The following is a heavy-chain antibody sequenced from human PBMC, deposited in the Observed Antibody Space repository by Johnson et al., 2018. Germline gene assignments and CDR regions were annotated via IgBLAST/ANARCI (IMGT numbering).Heavy chain of an antibody. CDR3: ARGKGIYYYYYYMDV. V-gene: IGHV4-59*01. D-gene: IGHD2-15*01. Sequence: QVQLQESGPGLVKPSETLSLTCTVSGGSISSYYWSWIRQPPGKGLEWIGYIYYSGNTNYNPSLKSRVTISVDTSKTQFSLKLSSVTAADTAVYYCARGKGIYYYYYYMDVWGKGTTVTVSS. CDR1: GGSISSYY. J-gene: IGHJ6*03. CDR2: IYYSGNT.